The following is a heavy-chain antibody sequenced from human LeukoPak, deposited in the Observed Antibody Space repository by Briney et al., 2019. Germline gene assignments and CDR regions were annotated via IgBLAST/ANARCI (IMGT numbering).Heavy chain of an antibody. J-gene: IGHJ5*02. D-gene: IGHD4-17*01. Sequence: SETLSLTCTVSGGSISSSSYYWGWIRQPPGKGLEWIGSIYYSGSTYYNPSLKSRVTISVDTSKNQFSLKLSSVTAADTAVYYCARGDYGDYNWSDPWGQGTLVTVSS. CDR1: GGSISSSSYY. CDR2: IYYSGST. V-gene: IGHV4-39*01. CDR3: ARGDYGDYNWSDP.